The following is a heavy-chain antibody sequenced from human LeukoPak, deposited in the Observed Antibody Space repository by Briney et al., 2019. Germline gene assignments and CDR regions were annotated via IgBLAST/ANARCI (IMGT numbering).Heavy chain of an antibody. D-gene: IGHD3-22*01. CDR2: INTGNGNT. Sequence: ASVKVSCKTSGCTFTNYGMHWVRQAPRQSPEWMGWINTGNGNTKSSQKFQDRVTLTRDTSASTAYMELNSLSSEDTAVYYCARVPLSDPSGHYYPHWGQGTLVTVSS. J-gene: IGHJ1*01. V-gene: IGHV1-3*04. CDR1: GCTFTNYG. CDR3: ARVPLSDPSGHYYPH.